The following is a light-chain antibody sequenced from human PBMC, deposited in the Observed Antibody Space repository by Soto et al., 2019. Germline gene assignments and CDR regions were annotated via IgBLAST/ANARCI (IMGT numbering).Light chain of an antibody. Sequence: AIRMTQSPSSFSASTGDRVTITCRASQGISSYLAWYQQKPGKAPDLLIYSASTLQSGVPSRFSGSGSETEFSLTIRALQPEDFATYYCQQLSRYPLTFGGGTK. V-gene: IGKV1-8*01. J-gene: IGKJ4*01. CDR1: QGISSY. CDR3: QQLSRYPLT. CDR2: SAS.